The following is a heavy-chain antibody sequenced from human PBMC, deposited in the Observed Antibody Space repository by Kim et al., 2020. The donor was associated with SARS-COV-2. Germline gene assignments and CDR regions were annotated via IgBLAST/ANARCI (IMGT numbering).Heavy chain of an antibody. V-gene: IGHV4-61*01. CDR1: GGSVSSGSYY. D-gene: IGHD3-10*01. J-gene: IGHJ4*02. Sequence: SETLSLTCTVSGGSVSSGSYYWSWIRQPPGKGLEWIGYIYYSGSTNYNPSLKSRVTISVDTSKNQFSLKLSSVTAADTAVYYCARGPQLYYYGSGTHLDYWGQGTLVTVSS. CDR2: IYYSGST. CDR3: ARGPQLYYYGSGTHLDY.